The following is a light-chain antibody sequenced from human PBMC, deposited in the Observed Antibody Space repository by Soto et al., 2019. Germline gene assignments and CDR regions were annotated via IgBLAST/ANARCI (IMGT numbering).Light chain of an antibody. J-gene: IGKJ4*01. CDR1: QSLVYSDGNTY. Sequence: DVVMTQSPLSLPVTLGQPASFSCRSSQSLVYSDGNTYLYWYHQRPGQSPRRLIYKVSNRDSGVPDRFSGSGSGTDFTLQISRVEAEDVGIYYCQQYYTLPLTFGGGTKVEIK. V-gene: IGKV2-30*01. CDR3: QQYYTLPLT. CDR2: KVS.